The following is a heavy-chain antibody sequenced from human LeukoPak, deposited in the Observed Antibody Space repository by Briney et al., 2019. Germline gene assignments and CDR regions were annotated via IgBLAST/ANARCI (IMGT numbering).Heavy chain of an antibody. CDR1: GYSFTNYW. CDR3: ARPQSSTGGAFAI. J-gene: IGHJ3*02. Sequence: GESLKISWKGSGYSFTNYWIGWGRQKPGKGLEWMWITYPGDFDTRYSPPFQGQVTLSADTSIRTAYLQWSSLKDSDTATYYCARPQSSTGGAFAIWGQGTVVIVSS. CDR2: TYPGDFDT. D-gene: IGHD2-8*02. V-gene: IGHV5-51*01.